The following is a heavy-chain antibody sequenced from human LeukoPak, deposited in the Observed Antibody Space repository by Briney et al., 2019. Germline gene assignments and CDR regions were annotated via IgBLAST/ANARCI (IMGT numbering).Heavy chain of an antibody. D-gene: IGHD1-26*01. V-gene: IGHV1-24*01. CDR3: ATRGDSGSYYLDY. Sequence: ASVNVSCKVSGYTLTELSMHWVRQAPGKGLEWMGGFDPEDGETIYAQKFQGGVTMTEDTSTDTAYMELSSLRSEDTAVYYCATRGDSGSYYLDYWGQGTLVTVSS. J-gene: IGHJ4*02. CDR2: FDPEDGET. CDR1: GYTLTELS.